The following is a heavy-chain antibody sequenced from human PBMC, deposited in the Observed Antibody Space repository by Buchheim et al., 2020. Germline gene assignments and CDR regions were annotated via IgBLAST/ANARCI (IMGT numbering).Heavy chain of an antibody. D-gene: IGHD2-21*02. J-gene: IGHJ3*02. CDR2: IYYSGST. CDR3: ARGDVVVTAMGEVEDAFDI. CDR1: GGSISSGGYY. V-gene: IGHV4-31*03. Sequence: QVQLQESGPGLVKPSQTLSLTCTVSGGSISSGGYYWSWIRQHPGKGLEWIGYIYYSGSTYYNPSLKSRVTIPVDTSKHQFSLKLSSVTAADTAVYYCARGDVVVTAMGEVEDAFDIWGQGT.